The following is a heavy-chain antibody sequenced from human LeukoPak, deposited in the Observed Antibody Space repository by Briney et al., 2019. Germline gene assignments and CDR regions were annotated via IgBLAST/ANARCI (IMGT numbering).Heavy chain of an antibody. D-gene: IGHD4-17*01. V-gene: IGHV4-59*08. CDR3: ARANDYGDYGYLDAFDI. Sequence: SETLSLTCTVSGGSISSYYWSWIRQPPGKGLEWIGYIYYSGSTYYNPSLKSRVTISVDTSKNQFSLKLSSVTAADTAVYYCARANDYGDYGYLDAFDIWGQGTMVTVSS. CDR2: IYYSGST. CDR1: GGSISSYY. J-gene: IGHJ3*02.